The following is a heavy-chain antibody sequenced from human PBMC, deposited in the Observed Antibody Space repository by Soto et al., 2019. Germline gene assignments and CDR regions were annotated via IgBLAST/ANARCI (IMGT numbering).Heavy chain of an antibody. V-gene: IGHV1-69*13. Sequence: SVKVSCKASGGTFSSYAISWVRQAPGQGLEWMGVIIPIFGTANYAPKFQGRVTITADESTSTAYMELSSLRSEDTAVYYCARDITYYYDSSGYPRTFNYWGQGTLVTVSS. CDR1: GGTFSSYA. CDR2: IIPIFGTA. CDR3: ARDITYYYDSSGYPRTFNY. J-gene: IGHJ4*02. D-gene: IGHD3-22*01.